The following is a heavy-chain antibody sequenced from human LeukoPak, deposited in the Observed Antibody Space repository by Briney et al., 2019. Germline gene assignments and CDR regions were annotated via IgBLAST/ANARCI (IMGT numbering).Heavy chain of an antibody. CDR1: GYTFTSYA. CDR2: INAGNGNT. CDR3: ARRVVVPAAIVDWFDP. J-gene: IGHJ5*02. D-gene: IGHD2-2*01. V-gene: IGHV1-3*01. Sequence: ASVKVSCKASGYTFTSYAMHWVRQAPGQRLEWMGWINAGNGNTKYSQEFQGRVTITRDTSASTAYMELSSLRSEDTAVYYCARRVVVPAAIVDWFDPWGQGTLVTVSS.